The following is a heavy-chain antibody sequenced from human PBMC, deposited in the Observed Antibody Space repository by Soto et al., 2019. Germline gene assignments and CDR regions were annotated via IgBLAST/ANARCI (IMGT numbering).Heavy chain of an antibody. J-gene: IGHJ4*02. Sequence: VQLVESGGGVVQPGGSLRLSCEVSGFTFSSYAMHWVRQAPGKGLEWVAVISRDGSTKDYADSVKGRFAVSRDRSKNTLYLQMNTLRSEDTAVYYCARPQSQPTLESYYFDFWGQGTPVSVSS. V-gene: IGHV3-30*09. CDR3: ARPQSQPTLESYYFDF. D-gene: IGHD1-1*01. CDR1: GFTFSSYA. CDR2: ISRDGSTK.